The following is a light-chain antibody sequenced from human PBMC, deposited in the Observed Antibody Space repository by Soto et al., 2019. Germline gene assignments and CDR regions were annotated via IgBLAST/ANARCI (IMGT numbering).Light chain of an antibody. CDR3: QQRSNWPLT. J-gene: IGKJ3*01. Sequence: ETVLTQSPGTLSLSPGERATLSCRASQSVSSYLAWYQQKPGPAPRLLIYDASNRATGIPARFSGSGSGTDFTLTISSLEPEDFAVYYCQQRSNWPLTFGPGTKVDIK. CDR1: QSVSSY. CDR2: DAS. V-gene: IGKV3-11*01.